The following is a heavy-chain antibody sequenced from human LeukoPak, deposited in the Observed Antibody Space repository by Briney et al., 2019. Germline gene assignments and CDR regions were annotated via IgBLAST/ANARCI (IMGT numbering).Heavy chain of an antibody. CDR2: IYHSGST. J-gene: IGHJ4*02. Sequence: PSETLSLTCAVSGGSISSGGYSWSWIRQPPGKGLEWIGYIYHSGSTNYNPSLKSRVTISVDTSKNQFSLKLSSVTAADTAVYYCARGGGSSMSYYFDYWGQGTLVTVSS. D-gene: IGHD6-6*01. V-gene: IGHV4-30-2*01. CDR1: GGSISSGGYS. CDR3: ARGGGSSMSYYFDY.